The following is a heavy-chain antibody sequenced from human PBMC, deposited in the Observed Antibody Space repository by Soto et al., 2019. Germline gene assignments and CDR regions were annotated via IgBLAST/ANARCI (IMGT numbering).Heavy chain of an antibody. V-gene: IGHV3-33*01. CDR1: GFTFSSYG. J-gene: IGHJ4*02. D-gene: IGHD3-10*01. CDR2: IWYDGSNK. Sequence: PGGSLRLSCAASGFTFSSYGMHWVRQAPGKGLEWVAVIWYDGSNKYYADSVKGRFTISRDNSKNTLYLQMNSLRAEDTAVYYCARDAHHYGSGSLDYWGQGTLVTVSS. CDR3: ARDAHHYGSGSLDY.